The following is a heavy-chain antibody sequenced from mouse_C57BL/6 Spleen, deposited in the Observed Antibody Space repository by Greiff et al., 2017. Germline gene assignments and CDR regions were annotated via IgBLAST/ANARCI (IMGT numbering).Heavy chain of an antibody. Sequence: QVQLQQSGAELVRPGASVKLSCKASGYTFTDYYINWVKQRPGQGLEWIARIYPGSGNTYYNEKFKGKATLTAEKSSSTAYMQLSSLTSEDSAVYFCARGADYDGGFAYWGQGTLVTVSA. CDR3: ARGADYDGGFAY. CDR1: GYTFTDYY. V-gene: IGHV1-76*01. CDR2: IYPGSGNT. J-gene: IGHJ3*01. D-gene: IGHD2-4*01.